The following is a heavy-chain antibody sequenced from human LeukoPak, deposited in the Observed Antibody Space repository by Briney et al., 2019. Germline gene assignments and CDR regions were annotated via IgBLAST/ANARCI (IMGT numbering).Heavy chain of an antibody. D-gene: IGHD3-22*01. J-gene: IGHJ4*02. CDR1: GGSISSGDHY. V-gene: IGHV4-30-4*08. Sequence: SETLSLTCTVSGGSISSGDHYWSWIRQPPGKGLEWIGYIYYSGSTYYNPSLKSRVTISVDTSKNQFSLKLSSVTAADTAVYYCARLYYYDSSGLDYWGQGTLVTVSS. CDR2: IYYSGST. CDR3: ARLYYYDSSGLDY.